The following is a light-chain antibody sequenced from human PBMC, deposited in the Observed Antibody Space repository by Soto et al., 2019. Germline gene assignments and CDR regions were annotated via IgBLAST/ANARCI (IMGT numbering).Light chain of an antibody. Sequence: EIVMTQSPVTLSVSPGERATLSCTASQSVNNNVAWYQQKPGHTPRLLIYSASIGATGTPARFSGSGSGSDFTLTISSLQSEDFAVYYCQQYATSPLTFGGGTKVEIK. V-gene: IGKV3-15*01. CDR2: SAS. CDR1: QSVNNN. J-gene: IGKJ4*01. CDR3: QQYATSPLT.